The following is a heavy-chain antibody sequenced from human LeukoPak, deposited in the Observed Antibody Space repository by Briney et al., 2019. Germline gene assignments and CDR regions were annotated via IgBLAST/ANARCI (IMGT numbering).Heavy chain of an antibody. D-gene: IGHD3-9*01. CDR2: INPSGGST. CDR1: GYTFTSYY. V-gene: IGHV1-46*01. CDR3: ARDPDWLSGYYYYGMDV. J-gene: IGHJ6*02. Sequence: GASVKVSCKASGYTFTSYYMHWVRQAPGQGLEWMGIINPSGGSTSYAQKFQGRVTMTRDTSTSTVYMELSNLRSEDTAVYHCARDPDWLSGYYYYGMDVWGQGTTVTVSS.